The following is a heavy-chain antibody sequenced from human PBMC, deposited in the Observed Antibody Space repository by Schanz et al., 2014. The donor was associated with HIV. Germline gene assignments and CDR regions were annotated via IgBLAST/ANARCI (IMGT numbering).Heavy chain of an antibody. CDR3: ARVGRAYYYDSSGGIDY. CDR2: INPNSGGT. CDR1: GYTFTGYY. J-gene: IGHJ4*02. Sequence: QVQLVQSGPEVKKPGASVKVSCKASGYTFTGYYMHWVRQAPGQGLEWMGWINPNSGGTNYAQKFQGRVTMTRDTSISTASMELSRLRSDDTAVYYCARVGRAYYYDSSGGIDYWGQGTLVTVSS. D-gene: IGHD3-22*01. V-gene: IGHV1-2*02.